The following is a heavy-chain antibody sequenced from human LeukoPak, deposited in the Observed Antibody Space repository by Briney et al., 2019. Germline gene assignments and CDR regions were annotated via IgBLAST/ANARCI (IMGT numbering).Heavy chain of an antibody. J-gene: IGHJ4*02. CDR2: IKSKTDGGTT. V-gene: IGHV3-15*01. Sequence: PGGSLRPSCAASGFTFSNAWMIWVRQAPGKGLEWVGRIKSKTDGGTTDYAAPVKDRFTISRDDSKNTLYLQMNSLKTEDTAVYYCTTLTLGYCSGGSCYPLDYWGQGTLVTVSS. CDR1: GFTFSNAW. D-gene: IGHD2-15*01. CDR3: TTLTLGYCSGGSCYPLDY.